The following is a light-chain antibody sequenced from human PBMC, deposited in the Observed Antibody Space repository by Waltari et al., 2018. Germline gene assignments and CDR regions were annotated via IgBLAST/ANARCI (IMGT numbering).Light chain of an antibody. V-gene: IGKV4-1*01. CDR2: WAS. Sequence: DIVMTQSPDSLAVSLGERATINCKSSQSVLSSSNNKNYLVWYQQKPGQPPQLLIYWASTRESGVPDRFTGSGSWTDFTLTISSLQAEDVAVYYCQQFYNTPWTFGQGTKVEIK. J-gene: IGKJ1*01. CDR1: QSVLSSSNNKNY. CDR3: QQFYNTPWT.